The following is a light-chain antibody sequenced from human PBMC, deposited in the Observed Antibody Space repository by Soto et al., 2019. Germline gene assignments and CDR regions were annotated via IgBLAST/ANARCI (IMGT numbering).Light chain of an antibody. J-gene: IGLJ1*01. V-gene: IGLV1-44*01. Sequence: QSVLTQPPSASGTPGQRVTISCSGSNSNIGSNKVNWYQQLPGTAPKLLIYTSNQRPSGVPDRFSGSKSGTSASLAISGLQSEDEADYYCGSITRSSTSVFGTGTKVTVL. CDR2: TSN. CDR1: NSNIGSNK. CDR3: GSITRSSTSV.